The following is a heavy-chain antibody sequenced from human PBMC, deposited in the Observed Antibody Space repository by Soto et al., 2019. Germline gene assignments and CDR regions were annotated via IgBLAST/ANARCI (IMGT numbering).Heavy chain of an antibody. V-gene: IGHV1-3*04. CDR2: ISTDNGNK. J-gene: IGHJ4*02. CDR1: GYTFTNYA. D-gene: IGHD2-15*01. Sequence: QVQLVQSGAEVKKPGASVKVSCKASGYTFTNYAMHWVRQAPGQRLEWMGWISTDNGNKKYSQKFQGRVSITRDTSASTAYMELSSLRSEDTAVYFCARSRVVVAAEGLDHWGQATLVTVSS. CDR3: ARSRVVVAAEGLDH.